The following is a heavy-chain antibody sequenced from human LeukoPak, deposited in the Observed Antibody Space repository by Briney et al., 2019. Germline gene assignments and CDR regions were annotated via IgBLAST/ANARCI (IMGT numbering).Heavy chain of an antibody. D-gene: IGHD3-22*01. CDR3: ARAPTPYIDSSGYYYVRYFDY. CDR1: GGSISSSNW. J-gene: IGHJ4*02. V-gene: IGHV4-4*02. Sequence: SETLSLTCAVSGGSISSSNWWSWVRQPPGKGLEWIGEIYHSGSTNYNPSLKSRVTISVDKSKNQFSLKLSSVTAADTAVYYCARAPTPYIDSSGYYYVRYFDYWGQGTLVTVSS. CDR2: IYHSGST.